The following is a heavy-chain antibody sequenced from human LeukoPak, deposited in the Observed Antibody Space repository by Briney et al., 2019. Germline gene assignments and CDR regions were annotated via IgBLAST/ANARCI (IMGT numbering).Heavy chain of an antibody. Sequence: ASVKVSCKASGYTFTSYDINWVRQATGQGLEWMGWTNPDSGGTNYAQKFQGRVTMTRDTSISTAYMELNRLTSDDTAVYHCARDRSPAPGRSYGRGHFDYWGQGTLVTVSS. V-gene: IGHV1-2*02. J-gene: IGHJ4*02. CDR2: TNPDSGGT. CDR1: GYTFTSYD. CDR3: ARDRSPAPGRSYGRGHFDY. D-gene: IGHD5-18*01.